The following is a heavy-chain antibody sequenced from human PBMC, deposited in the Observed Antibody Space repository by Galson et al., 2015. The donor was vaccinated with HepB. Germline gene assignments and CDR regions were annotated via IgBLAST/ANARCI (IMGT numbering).Heavy chain of an antibody. CDR1: GFTFSSHA. J-gene: IGHJ2*01. Sequence: SLRLSCAASGFTFSSHAMHWVRQAPGKGLKWVAVLSYDGSNKYYADSVKGRFTISRDNSKNTLYLQMNSLRAEDTAIYYCARERGSGWPSYWYFDVWGRGTLVTVSS. CDR2: LSYDGSNK. V-gene: IGHV3-30*04. D-gene: IGHD6-19*01. CDR3: ARERGSGWPSYWYFDV.